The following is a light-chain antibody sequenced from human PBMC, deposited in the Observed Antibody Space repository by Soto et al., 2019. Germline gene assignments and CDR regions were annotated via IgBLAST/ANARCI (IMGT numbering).Light chain of an antibody. CDR1: QSVSVN. CDR2: GAS. Sequence: LTQSPGTLSLSPGERAPLSCRASQSVSVNSLAWYQQKGGQAPRLLIYGASTRATGIPARFSGSGSGTEFTLTISSLQSEDFAVYYCQQYNNWPQTFGQGTKVDI. CDR3: QQYNNWPQT. J-gene: IGKJ1*01. V-gene: IGKV3-15*01.